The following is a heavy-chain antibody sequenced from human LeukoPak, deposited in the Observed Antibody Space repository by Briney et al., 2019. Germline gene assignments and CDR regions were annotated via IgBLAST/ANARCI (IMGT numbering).Heavy chain of an antibody. D-gene: IGHD3-10*02. Sequence: GGSLRLSCVASGFTFSSYNMNWVRQAPGKGLEWVSSISSSNSTIYYADSVKGRFTISRDNAKKSLYLEMSSLRAEDTALYYCARAPITMSYQYMDVWGKGTTVTVSS. CDR2: ISSSNSTI. CDR3: ARAPITMSYQYMDV. V-gene: IGHV3-48*01. CDR1: GFTFSSYN. J-gene: IGHJ6*03.